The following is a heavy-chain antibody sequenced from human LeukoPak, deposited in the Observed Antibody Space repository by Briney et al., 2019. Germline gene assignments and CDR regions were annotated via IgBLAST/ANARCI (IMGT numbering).Heavy chain of an antibody. V-gene: IGHV4-59*01. Sequence: SETLSLTCTVSGASISSYYWSWIRQPPGKGLEWIGYIDYSGNTKNNPSLKSRVTISLDTSKKQFSLNLRSVTAADTAMYYCARGGSGYPLDYWGQGTLVTVSS. CDR1: GASISSYY. J-gene: IGHJ4*02. CDR2: IDYSGNT. D-gene: IGHD3-22*01. CDR3: ARGGSGYPLDY.